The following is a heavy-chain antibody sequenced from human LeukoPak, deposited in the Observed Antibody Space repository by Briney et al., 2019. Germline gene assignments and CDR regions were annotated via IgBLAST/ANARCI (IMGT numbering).Heavy chain of an antibody. D-gene: IGHD2-2*01. CDR2: ISYDGNDK. J-gene: IGHJ6*02. CDR3: AKDAVNCSGTSCSYGMDV. V-gene: IGHV3-30*18. Sequence: GGSLRLSCAASGFTFTNYAIHWVRQAPGKGLEWVAFISYDGNDKYYADSVKGRFTTSRDSSDNTLYLQMHSLRPEDTAVYSCAKDAVNCSGTSCSYGMDVWGQGTTVTVSS. CDR1: GFTFTNYA.